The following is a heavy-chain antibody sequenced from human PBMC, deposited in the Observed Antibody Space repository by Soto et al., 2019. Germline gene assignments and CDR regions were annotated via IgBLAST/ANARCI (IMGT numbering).Heavy chain of an antibody. CDR2: INPNSGGT. V-gene: IGHV1-2*02. Sequence: GASVKVSCKASGYTFAGYYMHWVRQAPGQGLEWMGWINPNSGGTNYAQKFQGRVTMTRDTSISTAYMELSRLRSDDTAVYYCARDEATIFGVVIRRLDWFDPWGQGTLVTVSS. CDR1: GYTFAGYY. J-gene: IGHJ5*02. CDR3: ARDEATIFGVVIRRLDWFDP. D-gene: IGHD3-3*01.